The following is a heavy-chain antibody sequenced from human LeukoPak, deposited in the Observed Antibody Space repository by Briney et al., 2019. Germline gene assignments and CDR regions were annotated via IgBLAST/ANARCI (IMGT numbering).Heavy chain of an antibody. J-gene: IGHJ6*03. V-gene: IGHV3-20*04. CDR2: FNWNGGST. Sequence: PGGSLRLSCAASGFTFGDYGMSWVRQPPGKGLEWVSGFNWNGGSTGYADSVKGRFTISRDNAKNSLYLQMNSQRDEDTAFYYCARGNYYRYYYYYYMDVWGKGTTVTVSS. D-gene: IGHD1-26*01. CDR1: GFTFGDYG. CDR3: ARGNYYRYYYYYYMDV.